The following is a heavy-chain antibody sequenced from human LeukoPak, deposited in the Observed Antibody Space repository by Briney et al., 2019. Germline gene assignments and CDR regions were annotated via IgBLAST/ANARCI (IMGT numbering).Heavy chain of an antibody. D-gene: IGHD3-22*01. CDR2: ISWNSGDK. CDR1: GITFDDYA. CDR3: ARFYYDSSGYSFDY. J-gene: IGHJ4*02. Sequence: SLKISCAASGITFDDYAMHWVRQAPGKGLEWVSGISWNSGDKACADSVKGRFTISRDNAKNSLYLQMNSLRAEDTAVYYCARFYYDSSGYSFDYWGQGTLVTVSS. V-gene: IGHV3-9*01.